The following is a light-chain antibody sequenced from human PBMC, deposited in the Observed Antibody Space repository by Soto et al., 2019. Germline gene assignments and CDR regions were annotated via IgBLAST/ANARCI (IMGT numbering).Light chain of an antibody. CDR3: QQYNNWPPYT. Sequence: EIVMTQSPATLSVSPGERATLSCRASQSVSSNLAWYQQKPGQAPRLLIYGASTRATGIPARFSGSRSGTEFTLTIYSLQSEDFAVYYCQQYNNWPPYTFGQGTKLEIK. J-gene: IGKJ2*01. CDR1: QSVSSN. CDR2: GAS. V-gene: IGKV3-15*01.